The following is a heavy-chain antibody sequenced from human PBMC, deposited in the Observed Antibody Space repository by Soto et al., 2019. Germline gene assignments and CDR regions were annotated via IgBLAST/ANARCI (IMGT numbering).Heavy chain of an antibody. CDR3: ARRTIAYWYFDL. V-gene: IGHV1-69*02. Sequence: SVKVSCKASGGTFSSYTISWVRQAPGQGLEWMGRIIPIRGIANYAQKFQGRVTITRDTSTSTAYMELSSLTSEDTAVYYCARRTIAYWYFDLWGRGTLVTVSS. CDR1: GGTFSSYT. D-gene: IGHD1-1*01. J-gene: IGHJ2*01. CDR2: IIPIRGIA.